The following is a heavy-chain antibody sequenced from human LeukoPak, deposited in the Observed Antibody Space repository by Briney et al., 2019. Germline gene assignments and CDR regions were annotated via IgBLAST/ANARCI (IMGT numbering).Heavy chain of an antibody. CDR3: AKLATRLAARPNFDY. J-gene: IGHJ4*02. Sequence: QPGGSLRLSCAASGFTFSNYAMTWVRQAPGKGLEWVSAISGSGSSTYYADSVKGRFTISRDNSKNSLYLQMDSLRADDTAVYYCAKLATRLAARPNFDYWGLGTLVAVSS. CDR1: GFTFSNYA. V-gene: IGHV3-23*01. D-gene: IGHD6-6*01. CDR2: ISGSGSST.